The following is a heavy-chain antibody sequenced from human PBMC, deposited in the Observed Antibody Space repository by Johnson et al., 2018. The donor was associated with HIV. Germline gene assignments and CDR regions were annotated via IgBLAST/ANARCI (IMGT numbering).Heavy chain of an antibody. CDR1: VFPFSNAW. CDR2: IKQDGSEI. Sequence: MQLVESGGGLFKPVGSLRLSCRASVFPFSNAWMNWVRQAPGKGLEWVANIKQDGSEIYFVDSVKGRFTISRDNANSSLYLQMNSLRAEDTAVYYCAKDRMYDYGDYGGAFDIWGQGTMVTVSS. CDR3: AKDRMYDYGDYGGAFDI. J-gene: IGHJ3*02. V-gene: IGHV3-7*03. D-gene: IGHD4-17*01.